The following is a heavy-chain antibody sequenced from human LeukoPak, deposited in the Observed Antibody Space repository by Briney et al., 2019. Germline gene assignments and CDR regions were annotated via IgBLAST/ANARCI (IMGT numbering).Heavy chain of an antibody. V-gene: IGHV3-30*02. Sequence: PGRSLRLSCAASGFTFSSYGMHWVRQAPGKGLEWVAFIRYDGSNKYYADSVKGRFTISRDNSKNTLYLQMNSLRAEDTAVYYCAKDPHYYGSGSYFDYWGQGTLVTVSS. J-gene: IGHJ4*02. CDR1: GFTFSSYG. D-gene: IGHD3-10*01. CDR2: IRYDGSNK. CDR3: AKDPHYYGSGSYFDY.